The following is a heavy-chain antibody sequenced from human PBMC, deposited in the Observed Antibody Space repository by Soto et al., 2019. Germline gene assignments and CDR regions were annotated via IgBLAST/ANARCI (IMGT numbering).Heavy chain of an antibody. D-gene: IGHD2-15*01. Sequence: SKTLSLTCTVSGGSRRNYYCSWIRQPPGKGLEWIGYISYSGITNYNPCLKSGGTISQDTSRKQFSLKLSSVTAADTAVYYCVRWSDAEYSDSWGQGTLATVSS. J-gene: IGHJ5*01. CDR2: ISYSGIT. CDR1: GGSRRNYY. V-gene: IGHV4-59*01. CDR3: VRWSDAEYSDS.